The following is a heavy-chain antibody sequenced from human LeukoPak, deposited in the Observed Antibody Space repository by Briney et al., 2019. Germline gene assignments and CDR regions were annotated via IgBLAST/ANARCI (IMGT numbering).Heavy chain of an antibody. J-gene: IGHJ4*02. CDR1: GGSISSYY. Sequence: SETLSLTCTVSGGSISSYYWNWIRQPPGKGLEWIGFIYYSGNTNYNPSLKSRVTISIDTSKNQFSLKLSSVTAADTAVYYCAGAREYSSSSGRAYYFDYWGQGTLVTVSS. CDR3: AGAREYSSSSGRAYYFDY. D-gene: IGHD6-6*01. V-gene: IGHV4-59*01. CDR2: IYYSGNT.